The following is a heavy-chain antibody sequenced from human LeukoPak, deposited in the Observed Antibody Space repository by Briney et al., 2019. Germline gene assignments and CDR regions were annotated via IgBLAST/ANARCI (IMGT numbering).Heavy chain of an antibody. CDR2: TYTDTSA. Sequence: GGSLRLSCAASGFTVSNNHMSWVRQAPGKGLEWVSLTYTDTSAYYADSVKGRFTISRDNPKNTLNLQMNSLRVEDTAVYYCARESWGPVGPWGQGTLVTVSS. CDR1: GFTVSNNH. CDR3: ARESWGPVGP. V-gene: IGHV3-66*02. D-gene: IGHD3-16*01. J-gene: IGHJ5*02.